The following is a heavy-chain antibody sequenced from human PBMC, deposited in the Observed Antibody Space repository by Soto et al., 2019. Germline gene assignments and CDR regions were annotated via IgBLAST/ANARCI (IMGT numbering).Heavy chain of an antibody. D-gene: IGHD1-26*01. V-gene: IGHV1-69*13. J-gene: IGHJ4*02. Sequence: SLKVSCKASGGTFSRYPISWLRQAPGQGLEWMGGIIPIFGTANYAQKFQGRVTITADESTSTAYMELSSLRSEDTAVYYCARESPTRIAGATTGTFRYWGQGTLVTVSS. CDR2: IIPIFGTA. CDR3: ARESPTRIAGATTGTFRY. CDR1: GGTFSRYP.